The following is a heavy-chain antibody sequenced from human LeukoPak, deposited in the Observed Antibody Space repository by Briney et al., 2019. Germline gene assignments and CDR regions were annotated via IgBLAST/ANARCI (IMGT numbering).Heavy chain of an antibody. CDR2: MNPNSGNT. Sequence: ASVKVSCKASGYTFTGYDINWVRQATGQGLEWMGWMNPNSGNTGYAQKFQGRVTMTRNTSISTAYMELSSLRSEDTAVYYCARGRCYGSGSYLSLDYWGQGTLVTVSS. CDR3: ARGRCYGSGSYLSLDY. D-gene: IGHD3-10*01. V-gene: IGHV1-8*01. J-gene: IGHJ4*02. CDR1: GYTFTGYD.